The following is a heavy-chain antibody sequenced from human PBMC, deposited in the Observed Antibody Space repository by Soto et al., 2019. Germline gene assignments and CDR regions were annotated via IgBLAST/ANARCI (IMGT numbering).Heavy chain of an antibody. D-gene: IGHD3-16*01. CDR3: AHKGGGDRILDY. CDR2: IYWDDAK. V-gene: IGHV2-5*02. CDR1: GFSLSASGVG. Sequence: QITLKESGPTLVKPTQTLTLTCTFSGFSLSASGVGVGWIRQPPGKALEWLAIIYWDDAKHYSPSLKSSLTMHKETPKNQVVLTMTKLDPVDTATYFCAHKGGGDRILDYWGQGTLVTVSS. J-gene: IGHJ4*02.